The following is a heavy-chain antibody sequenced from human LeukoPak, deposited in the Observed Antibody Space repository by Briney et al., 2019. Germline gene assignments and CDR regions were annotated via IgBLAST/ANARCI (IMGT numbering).Heavy chain of an antibody. Sequence: GEPLKISCKGSGYSLTSYWIGWARQIPGKGLEWMGIIDPGDSDTRYSPSFQGQVATSADKSISTAYLQWSSLKASDTAMYYCARHFSYQLGTDYWGQGXLVTVSS. D-gene: IGHD7-27*01. CDR1: GYSLTSYW. CDR3: ARHFSYQLGTDY. V-gene: IGHV5-51*01. CDR2: IDPGDSDT. J-gene: IGHJ4*02.